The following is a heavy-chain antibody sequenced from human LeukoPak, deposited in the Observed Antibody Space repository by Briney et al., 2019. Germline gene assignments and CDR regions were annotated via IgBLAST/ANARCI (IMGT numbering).Heavy chain of an antibody. CDR3: ARGYSGYDWVDYFDY. J-gene: IGHJ4*02. Sequence: GGSLRLSCAASGFTFSNYAMNWVRQAPGKGLEWVSTVSGSGGSTYYADSVKGRFTISRDNSKNTLYLQMNSLRAEDTAVYYCARGYSGYDWVDYFDYWGQGTLVTVSS. CDR1: GFTFSNYA. D-gene: IGHD5-12*01. V-gene: IGHV3-23*01. CDR2: VSGSGGST.